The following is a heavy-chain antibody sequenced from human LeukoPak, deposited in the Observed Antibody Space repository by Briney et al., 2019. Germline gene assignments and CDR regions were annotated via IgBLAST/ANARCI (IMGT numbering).Heavy chain of an antibody. V-gene: IGHV4-34*01. CDR1: GGSFSGYY. J-gene: IGHJ3*02. CDR2: INHSGST. CDR3: ARDQGGSSHRHAFDI. Sequence: PSETLSLTCAVYGGSFSGYYWSWIRQPPGKGLEWIGEINHSGSTNYNPSLKSRVTISVDTSKNQFSLKLSSVTAADTAVYYCARDQGGSSHRHAFDIWGQGTTVTVSS. D-gene: IGHD2-15*01.